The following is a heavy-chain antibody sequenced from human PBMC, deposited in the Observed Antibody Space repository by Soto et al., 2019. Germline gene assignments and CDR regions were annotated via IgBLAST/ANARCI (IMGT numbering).Heavy chain of an antibody. D-gene: IGHD3-3*01. CDR3: TTGSTIFGVVIVGNDAFDI. CDR1: GFTFSSYA. V-gene: IGHV3-23*01. J-gene: IGHJ3*02. CDR2: ISGSGGST. Sequence: GGSLRLSCAASGFTFSSYAMSWVRQAPGKGLEWVSAISGSGGSTYHADSVKGRFTISRDNSKNTLYLQMNSLKTEDTAVYYCTTGSTIFGVVIVGNDAFDIWGPGTMVTVSS.